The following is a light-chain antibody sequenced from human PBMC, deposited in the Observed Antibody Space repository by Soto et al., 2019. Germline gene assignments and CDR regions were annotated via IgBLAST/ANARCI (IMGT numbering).Light chain of an antibody. CDR2: NNN. CDR1: SSNIGTNA. Sequence: QSVRTQPPSASGTSAQRVTISCSGGSSNIGTNAVNWYQQLPGTTPKLLIYNNNQRPSGVPVRFSGSESGTSASLAISGLQSEDEADYYCAAWDGSLNGYVFGTGTKVTVL. V-gene: IGLV1-44*01. J-gene: IGLJ1*01. CDR3: AAWDGSLNGYV.